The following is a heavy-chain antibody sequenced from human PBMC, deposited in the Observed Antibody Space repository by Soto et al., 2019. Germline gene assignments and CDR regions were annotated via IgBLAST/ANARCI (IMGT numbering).Heavy chain of an antibody. CDR2: INTGNART. D-gene: IGHD3-16*01. CDR1: GYTFANYA. CDR3: AREGALGGPNWFDP. Sequence: QVQLVQSGAEVKKPGASVKLSCKASGYTFANYALHWLRQAPGQRLEWMGWINTGNARTQYSQTFQDRITITRDTXXTPAYMELGSLASEDTAVYYCAREGALGGPNWFDPWGQGTLVTVSS. J-gene: IGHJ5*02. V-gene: IGHV1-3*04.